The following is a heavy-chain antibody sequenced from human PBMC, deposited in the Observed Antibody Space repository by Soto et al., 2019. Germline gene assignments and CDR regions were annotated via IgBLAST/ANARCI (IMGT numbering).Heavy chain of an antibody. J-gene: IGHJ6*02. CDR1: GSTFSNDW. CDR2: INSDGSST. V-gene: IGHV3-74*01. CDR3: ARDRSYSLDV. Sequence: GGSLRLSCAVSGSTFSNDWMHWVRQAPGKGLVWVSHINSDGSSTNYADFVKGRFTIARDNAKNAVYLQMNSLRAEDTAVYYCARDRSYSLDVWGQGTTVTVSS.